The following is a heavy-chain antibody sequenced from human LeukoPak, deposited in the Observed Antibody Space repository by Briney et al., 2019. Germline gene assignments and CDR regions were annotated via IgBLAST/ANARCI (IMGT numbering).Heavy chain of an antibody. Sequence: SETLSLTCTVSGGSISSSSYYWGWIRQPPGKGLEWIGSIYYSGSTYYNPSLKSRVTISVDTSKNQFSLKLSSVTAADTAVYYCARDGAVAGVDYWGQGTLVTVSS. V-gene: IGHV4-39*02. D-gene: IGHD6-19*01. J-gene: IGHJ4*02. CDR1: GGSISSSSYY. CDR3: ARDGAVAGVDY. CDR2: IYYSGST.